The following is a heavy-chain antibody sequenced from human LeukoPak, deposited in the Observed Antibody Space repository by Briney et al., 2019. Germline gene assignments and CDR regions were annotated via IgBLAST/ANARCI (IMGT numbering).Heavy chain of an antibody. V-gene: IGHV1-18*01. CDR3: ARDPVVPAASWFDP. Sequence: ASVKVSCKASGYTFASYGISWVRQAPGQGLEWMGWISAYNGNTNYAQKLQGRVTMTTDTSTSTAYMELRSLRSDDTAVYYCARDPVVPAASWFDPWGQGTLVTVSS. CDR2: ISAYNGNT. CDR1: GYTFASYG. D-gene: IGHD2-2*01. J-gene: IGHJ5*02.